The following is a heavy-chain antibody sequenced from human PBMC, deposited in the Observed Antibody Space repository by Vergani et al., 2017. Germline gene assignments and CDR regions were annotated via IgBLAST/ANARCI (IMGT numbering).Heavy chain of an antibody. V-gene: IGHV3-48*01. D-gene: IGHD3-10*01. CDR2: IGTGLSST. CDR3: ARGFSSGIFDY. J-gene: IGHJ4*02. Sequence: EVQLVESGGGLVQPGGSLRLSCVASGFSFSNYNINWVRQAPGKGLEWVSYIGTGLSSTYYAASVKGRFIISRDNAKNSLYLQMNSLRADDTAVYYCARGFSSGIFDYWDQGTLVTVSS. CDR1: GFSFSNYN.